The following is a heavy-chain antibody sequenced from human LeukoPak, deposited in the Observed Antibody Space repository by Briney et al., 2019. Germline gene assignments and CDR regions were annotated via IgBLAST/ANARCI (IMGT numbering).Heavy chain of an antibody. Sequence: SETLSLTCTVSGGSISSSSYYWGWIRQPPGKGLEWIGSIYYSGSSYYNPSLKSRVTISVDTSKIQFSLKLSSVTAADTAVYYCARRYSSSSPLDYWGQGTLVTVSS. CDR1: GGSISSSSYY. V-gene: IGHV4-39*01. J-gene: IGHJ4*02. D-gene: IGHD6-6*01. CDR2: IYYSGSS. CDR3: ARRYSSSSPLDY.